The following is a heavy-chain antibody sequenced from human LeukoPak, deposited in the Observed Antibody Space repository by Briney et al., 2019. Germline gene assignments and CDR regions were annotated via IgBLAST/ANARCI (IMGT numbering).Heavy chain of an antibody. V-gene: IGHV3-30-3*01. D-gene: IGHD6-19*01. J-gene: IGHJ4*02. Sequence: GGSLRLSCAASGFTFSSYAMHWVRQALGKGLEWVAVISYDGSNKYYADSVKGRFTISRDNSKNTLYLQMNSLRAEDTAVYYCARAAPNSSGWYVLDYWGQGTLVTVSS. CDR2: ISYDGSNK. CDR3: ARAAPNSSGWYVLDY. CDR1: GFTFSSYA.